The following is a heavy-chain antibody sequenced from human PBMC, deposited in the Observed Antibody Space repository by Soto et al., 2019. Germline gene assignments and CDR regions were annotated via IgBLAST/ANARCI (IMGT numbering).Heavy chain of an antibody. CDR2: ISWNSGSI. CDR3: AKAGTTYYYYYYYMYV. V-gene: IGHV3-9*01. J-gene: IGHJ6*03. CDR1: GFTFDDYS. D-gene: IGHD1-7*01. Sequence: GGSLRLACAASGFTFDDYSMHWVRQAPGKGLEWVSGISWNSGSIGYADSVKGRFTISRDNAKNSLYLQMNSLRAEDTALYYCAKAGTTYYYYYYYMYVWGKGTTVTVSS.